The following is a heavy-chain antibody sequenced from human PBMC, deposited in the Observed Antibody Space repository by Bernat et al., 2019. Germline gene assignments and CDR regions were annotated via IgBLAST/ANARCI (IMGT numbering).Heavy chain of an antibody. J-gene: IGHJ4*02. D-gene: IGHD6-13*01. V-gene: IGHV5-51*03. CDR3: ATDGAEQQLGAVY. CDR2: IYPGDSDT. CDR1: GYSLTSYW. Sequence: EVQLVQSGAEVKKPGESLKISCKGSGYSLTSYWIGWVRQMPGKGLEWRGIIYPGDSDTRYSPSFQGQVTISADKSLSTASLQLSLLKASDTAMYYCATDGAEQQLGAVYWGQGTLVTVSS.